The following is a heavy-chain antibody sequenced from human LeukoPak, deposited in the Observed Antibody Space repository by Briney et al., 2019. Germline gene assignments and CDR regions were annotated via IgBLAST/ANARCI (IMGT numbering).Heavy chain of an antibody. Sequence: SETLSLTCAVYGGSFSGYYWSWIRQPPGKGLEWIGEINHSGSTNYNPSLKSRVTISVDTSKNQFSLKLSSVTAADTAVYYCARARLARAFDYWDQGTLVTVSS. CDR3: ARARLARAFDY. J-gene: IGHJ4*02. CDR2: INHSGST. V-gene: IGHV4-34*01. CDR1: GGSFSGYY.